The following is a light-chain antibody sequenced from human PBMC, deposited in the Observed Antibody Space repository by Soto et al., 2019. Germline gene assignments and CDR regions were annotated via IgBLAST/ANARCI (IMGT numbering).Light chain of an antibody. Sequence: DIQVTQSPSSLSASVGDTVTLTCRTSQSISSYLSWYQQKPGKAPKLLIYAAYTLPSGVPSRFSGSGSGTDFTLTISRLEPEDCAMYYCQQYGGSTYTFCQGTKVEIK. CDR1: QSISSY. J-gene: IGKJ2*01. CDR3: QQYGGSTYT. V-gene: IGKV1-39*01. CDR2: AAY.